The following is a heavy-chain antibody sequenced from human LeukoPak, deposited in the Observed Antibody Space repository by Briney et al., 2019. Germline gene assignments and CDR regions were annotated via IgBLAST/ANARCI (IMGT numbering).Heavy chain of an antibody. V-gene: IGHV3-43*02. Sequence: GGSLRLSYAASGFTFNESALDWVRQAPGKGLEWVSLISGDGGDTYYADSVKGRFTISRDNSRNSLSLQMNSLRTEDTAFYYCAKDLGRTEWQLGRGALTYWGKRALVTVSS. D-gene: IGHD1-26*01. CDR1: GFTFNESA. CDR2: ISGDGGDT. J-gene: IGHJ4*02. CDR3: AKDLGRTEWQLGRGALTY.